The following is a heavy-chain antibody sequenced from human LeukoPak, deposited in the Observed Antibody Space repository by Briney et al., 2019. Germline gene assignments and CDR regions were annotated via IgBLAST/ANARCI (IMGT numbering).Heavy chain of an antibody. CDR1: GYTFTDYY. V-gene: IGHV1-2*02. CDR2: INTKTDGT. CDR3: APAGYYDSSGSSHDAFDI. Sequence: GASVKVSCKASGYTFTDYYMHWVRQAPGRGLEWMGWINTKTDGTSYRQRFQGRVSMTTDTSIATFYMDLSSLTSDDTAVYYCAPAGYYDSSGSSHDAFDIWGQGTMVTVSS. J-gene: IGHJ3*02. D-gene: IGHD3-22*01.